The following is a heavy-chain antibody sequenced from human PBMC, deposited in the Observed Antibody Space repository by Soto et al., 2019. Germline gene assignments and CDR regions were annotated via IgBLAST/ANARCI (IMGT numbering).Heavy chain of an antibody. D-gene: IGHD1-1*01. CDR1: GYAFTTYG. V-gene: IGHV1-18*01. Sequence: QVHLVQSGAEVKKPGASVKVSCQGSGYAFTTYGITWVRQAPGQGLEWRGWISAHNGNTNYAQKLQGRVTVTRDPSTSTAYMELRSLRYDVTAVYYCARGRYGDYWGQGALVTVSS. CDR3: ARGRYGDY. CDR2: ISAHNGNT. J-gene: IGHJ4*02.